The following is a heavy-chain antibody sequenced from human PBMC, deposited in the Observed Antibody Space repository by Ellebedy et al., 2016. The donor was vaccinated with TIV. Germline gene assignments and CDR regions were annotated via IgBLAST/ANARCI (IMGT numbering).Heavy chain of an antibody. CDR2: IYSGGST. CDR3: VSDPSCSGDSCYSV. V-gene: IGHV3-53*01. J-gene: IGHJ4*02. D-gene: IGHD2-15*01. CDR1: GFTVRGNY. Sequence: PGGSLRLSCAASGFTVRGNYISWVRQAPGKGLEWVSLIYSGGSTYYAESVKGRFTISRDNSKNTVYLQMNSLRAEDTAVYYCVSDPSCSGDSCYSVWGQGTLVTVSS.